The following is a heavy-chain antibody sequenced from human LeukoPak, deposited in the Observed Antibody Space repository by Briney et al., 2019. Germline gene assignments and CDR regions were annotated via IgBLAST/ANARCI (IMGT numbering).Heavy chain of an antibody. CDR1: GYTFTGYY. D-gene: IGHD3-22*01. V-gene: IGHV1-2*02. CDR3: ARHRLDYYDSSGYYYAY. J-gene: IGHJ4*02. CDR2: INPNSGGT. Sequence: ASVKVSCKASGYTFTGYYMHWVRQAPGQGLEWMGWINPNSGGTNYAQKFQGRVTMTRDTSISTAYMELSRLRSDDTAVYYCARHRLDYYDSSGYYYAYWGQGTLVTVSS.